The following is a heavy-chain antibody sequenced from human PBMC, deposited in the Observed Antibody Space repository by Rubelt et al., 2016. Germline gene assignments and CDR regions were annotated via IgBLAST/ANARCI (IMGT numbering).Heavy chain of an antibody. CDR1: GFSLSTSGVN. D-gene: IGHD1-26*01. CDR2: IYWDDDK. J-gene: IGHJ4*02. Sequence: QITLKESGPTLVKPTQTLTLTCTFSGFSLSTSGVNVGWIRQPPGKALEWLALIYWDDDKRYSPFLKSRLIITKDTSKTQVVLTMTNMDPVDTATYYGAHRAGIGKYFEYWGQGTLVTVSS. CDR3: AHRAGIGKYFEY. V-gene: IGHV2-5*02.